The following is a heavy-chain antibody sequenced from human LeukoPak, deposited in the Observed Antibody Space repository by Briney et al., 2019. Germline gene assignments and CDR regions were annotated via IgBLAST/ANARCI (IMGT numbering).Heavy chain of an antibody. V-gene: IGHV1-2*02. Sequence: ASVKVSCKASGYSFTSYPMNWARQAPGQGLEWMGWINPNSGGTNYGQKFQGRVTMTRDTSISTAYMELSRLRSDDTAVYYCAREKYSSGWTSFDYWGQGTLVTVSS. CDR2: INPNSGGT. D-gene: IGHD6-19*01. J-gene: IGHJ4*02. CDR1: GYSFTSYP. CDR3: AREKYSSGWTSFDY.